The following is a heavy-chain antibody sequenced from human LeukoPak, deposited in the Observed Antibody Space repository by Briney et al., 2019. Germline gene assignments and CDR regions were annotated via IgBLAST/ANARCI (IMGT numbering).Heavy chain of an antibody. V-gene: IGHV3-21*04. Sequence: GGSLRLSCAASGFTFSSYSMNWVRQAPGKGLEWVSSISSSSSYIYYADSVKGRFTISRDNAKNSLYLQMNSLRAEDTAVYYCARDGHYDVLTGYFQDWGQGTLVTVSS. CDR1: GFTFSSYS. D-gene: IGHD3-9*01. J-gene: IGHJ1*01. CDR3: ARDGHYDVLTGYFQD. CDR2: ISSSSSYI.